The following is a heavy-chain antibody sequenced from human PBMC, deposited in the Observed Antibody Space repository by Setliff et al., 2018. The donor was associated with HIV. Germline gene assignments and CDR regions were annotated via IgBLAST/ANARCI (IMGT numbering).Heavy chain of an antibody. CDR2: IIPIFATT. CDR3: ALKGAYDILTGFPN. D-gene: IGHD3-9*01. Sequence: SVKVSCKASGGTFKTYAISWVRQAPGQGLEWMGGIIPIFATTDYAQKFQGRVTIIADESTSTAYMELSSLRSEDTAVYYFALKGAYDILTGFPNWGQGTLVTVSS. CDR1: GGTFKTYA. J-gene: IGHJ4*02. V-gene: IGHV1-69*13.